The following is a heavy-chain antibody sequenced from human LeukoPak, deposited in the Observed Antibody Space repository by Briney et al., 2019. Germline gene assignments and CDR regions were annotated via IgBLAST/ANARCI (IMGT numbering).Heavy chain of an antibody. V-gene: IGHV1-69*02. D-gene: IGHD1-26*01. CDR3: ARAAGIATAQTPYGMDV. Sequence: ASVKVSYKASGGTFTSYTISWVRQAPGQGLEWMGRIIPILGIANYAQKFQGRVTITADKSTSTAYMELSSLRSEDTAVYYCARAAGIATAQTPYGMDVWGQGTTVTVSS. CDR2: IIPILGIA. J-gene: IGHJ6*02. CDR1: GGTFTSYT.